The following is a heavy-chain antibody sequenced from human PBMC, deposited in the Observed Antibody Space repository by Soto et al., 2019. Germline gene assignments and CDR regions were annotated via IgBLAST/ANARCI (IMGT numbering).Heavy chain of an antibody. V-gene: IGHV3-23*01. Sequence: PGGSLRLSCAASGFTFSSYAMSWVRQAPWKGLEWVSAISGSGGSTYYADSVKGRFTISRDNSKNTLYLQMNSLRAEDTAVYYCAKDKVAARSYYYYYMDVWGKGTTVTVSS. CDR3: AKDKVAARSYYYYYMDV. J-gene: IGHJ6*03. CDR1: GFTFSSYA. D-gene: IGHD6-19*01. CDR2: ISGSGGST.